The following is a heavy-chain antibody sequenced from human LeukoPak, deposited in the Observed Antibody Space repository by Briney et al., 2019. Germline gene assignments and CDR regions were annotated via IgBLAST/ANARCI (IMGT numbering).Heavy chain of an antibody. D-gene: IGHD5-18*01. CDR3: ARSDGYGLVGI. CDR1: GGSISSYY. V-gene: IGHV4-59*12. Sequence: SETLSLTCTVSGGSISSYYWSWIRQPPGKTLEWIGSIYSSGSTYYNPSLKSRVIIMIDTPKNHFSLTLSSVTAADTAVYYCARSDGYGLVGIWGQGTMVTVSS. CDR2: IYSSGST. J-gene: IGHJ3*02.